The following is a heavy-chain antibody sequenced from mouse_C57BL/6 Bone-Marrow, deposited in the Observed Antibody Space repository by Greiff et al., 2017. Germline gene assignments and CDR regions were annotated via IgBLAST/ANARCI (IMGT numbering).Heavy chain of an antibody. J-gene: IGHJ1*03. CDR3: ASRTGTWYFDV. CDR2: ISSGGSYT. D-gene: IGHD4-1*01. Sequence: EVKLVESGGDLVKPGGSLKLSCAASGFTFSSYGMSWVRQTLDKRLEWVATISSGGSYTYYPDSVKGRFTISRDNAKNTLYLQMSSLKSEDTAMYYCASRTGTWYFDVWGTGTTVTVSS. V-gene: IGHV5-6*02. CDR1: GFTFSSYG.